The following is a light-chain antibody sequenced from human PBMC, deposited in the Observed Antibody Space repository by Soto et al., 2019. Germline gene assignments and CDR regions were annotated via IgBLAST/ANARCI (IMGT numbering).Light chain of an antibody. V-gene: IGKV3-20*01. Sequence: EIVFTQSPGTLSLSPGERATLSCSASQSVSSSYLGWYQQKPGQAPRLLIYGASSRATGIPDRFSGSGTGTDFTLTISRLEREDFAVYYCQQYGSSPWTFGQGTKVDIK. CDR1: QSVSSSY. J-gene: IGKJ1*01. CDR3: QQYGSSPWT. CDR2: GAS.